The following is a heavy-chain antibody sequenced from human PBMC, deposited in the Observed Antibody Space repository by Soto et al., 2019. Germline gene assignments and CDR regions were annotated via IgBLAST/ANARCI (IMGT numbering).Heavy chain of an antibody. Sequence: GASVKVSCKASGYTFTSYDINWVRQATGQGLEWMGWMNPNSGNTGYAQKFQGRVTMTRNTSISTAYMELSSLRSEDTAVYYCARVSVTMVRGVRNWFDPWGQGTLVTVSS. D-gene: IGHD3-10*01. CDR2: MNPNSGNT. CDR1: GYTFTSYD. J-gene: IGHJ5*02. V-gene: IGHV1-8*01. CDR3: ARVSVTMVRGVRNWFDP.